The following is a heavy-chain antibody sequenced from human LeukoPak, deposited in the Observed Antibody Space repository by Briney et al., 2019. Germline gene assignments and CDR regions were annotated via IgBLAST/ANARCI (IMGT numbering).Heavy chain of an antibody. Sequence: ASVKVSCKASGYTFTSYYMHWVRQAPGQGLEWMGWINPNSGGTNYAQKFQGRVTMTRDTSISTAYMELSRLRSDDTAVYYCARDGSLTVISGSDYWGQGTLVTVSS. D-gene: IGHD4-11*01. CDR2: INPNSGGT. CDR1: GYTFTSYY. J-gene: IGHJ4*02. CDR3: ARDGSLTVISGSDY. V-gene: IGHV1-2*02.